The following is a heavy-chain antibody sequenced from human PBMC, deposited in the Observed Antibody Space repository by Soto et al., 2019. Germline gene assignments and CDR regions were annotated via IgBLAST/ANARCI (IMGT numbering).Heavy chain of an antibody. V-gene: IGHV3-30-3*01. CDR1: GFTFSSYA. D-gene: IGHD6-19*01. Sequence: GSLRLSCAASGFTFSSYAMHWVRQAPGKGLEWVAVISYDGSNKYYADSVKGRFTISRDNSKNTLYLQMNSLRAEDTAVYYCARVGGGRVAVAGNAFDIWGQGTMVTVSS. CDR2: ISYDGSNK. J-gene: IGHJ3*02. CDR3: ARVGGGRVAVAGNAFDI.